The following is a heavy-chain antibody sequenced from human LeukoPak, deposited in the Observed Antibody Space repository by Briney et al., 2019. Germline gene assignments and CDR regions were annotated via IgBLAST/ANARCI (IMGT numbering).Heavy chain of an antibody. D-gene: IGHD3-16*02. CDR2: INHSGST. J-gene: IGHJ5*02. CDR1: GGSISSGGYY. V-gene: IGHV4-39*07. Sequence: SETLSLTCTVSGGSISSGGYYWSWIRQPPGKGLGWIGEINHSGSTNYNPSLKSRVTISVDTSKNQFSLKLSSVTAADTAVYYCARTQHDYVWGSYRPNWFDPWGQGTLVTVSS. CDR3: ARTQHDYVWGSYRPNWFDP.